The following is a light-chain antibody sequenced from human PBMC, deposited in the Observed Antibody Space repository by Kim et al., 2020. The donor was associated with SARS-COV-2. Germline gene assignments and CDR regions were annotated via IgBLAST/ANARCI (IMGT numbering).Light chain of an antibody. J-gene: IGLJ2*01. Sequence: QAVVTQEPSLTVSPGGTVTVTCAVNTGAVTSGFYPNWFQQKAGQAPRALIYSTTNRHAWTPARFSGSIRGGKATLTLSDVEPGDEADYYCLLFHQTTFIFGGGTQLTVL. CDR2: STT. CDR3: LLFHQTTFI. V-gene: IGLV7-43*01. CDR1: TGAVTSGFY.